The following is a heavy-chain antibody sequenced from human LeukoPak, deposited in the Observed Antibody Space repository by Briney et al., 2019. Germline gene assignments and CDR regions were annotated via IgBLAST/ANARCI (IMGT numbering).Heavy chain of an antibody. CDR2: ISYDGSNK. J-gene: IGHJ4*02. CDR3: GRGGDSGWYGDY. CDR1: GFTFSSYA. D-gene: IGHD6-19*01. V-gene: IGHV3-30-3*01. Sequence: GGSLRLSCAASGFTFSSYAMHWVRQAPGKGLEWVAVISYDGSNKYYADSVKGRFTISRDNSKNTLYLQINSLRAEDTAVYYCGRGGDSGWYGDYWGQGTLVTVSS.